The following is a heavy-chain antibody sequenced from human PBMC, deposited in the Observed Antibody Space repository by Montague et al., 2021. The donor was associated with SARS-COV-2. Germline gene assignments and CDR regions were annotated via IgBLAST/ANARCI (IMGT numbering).Heavy chain of an antibody. CDR2: VYYRGST. CDR1: GGSISSYY. D-gene: IGHD6-13*01. J-gene: IGHJ6*02. V-gene: IGHV4-59*12. Sequence: SETLSLTCSVSGGSISSYYWVRIRQPPGKGLEWIGYVYYRGSTSYNPSLKSRLAISLDTSKNQFSLKLSSVTAADTAVYYCARVGRQQLVRLSGTDVWGQGTTVTVSS. CDR3: ARVGRQQLVRLSGTDV.